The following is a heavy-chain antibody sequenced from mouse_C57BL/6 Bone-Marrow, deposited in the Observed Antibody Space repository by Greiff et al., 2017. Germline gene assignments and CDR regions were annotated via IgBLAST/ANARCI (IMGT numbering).Heavy chain of an antibody. Sequence: QVQLQQPGAELVKPGASVKLSCKASGYTFTSYWMHWVKQRPGQGLEWIGMIHPNSGSTNYNEKFKSKATLTVDKSSSTAYMQLSSLTSEDSAVYYCARSRGYYGGFDYWGQGTTLTVSS. V-gene: IGHV1-64*01. D-gene: IGHD1-1*01. CDR3: ARSRGYYGGFDY. CDR1: GYTFTSYW. CDR2: IHPNSGST. J-gene: IGHJ2*01.